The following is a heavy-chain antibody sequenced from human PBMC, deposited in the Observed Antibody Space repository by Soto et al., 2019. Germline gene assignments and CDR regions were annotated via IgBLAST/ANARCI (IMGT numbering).Heavy chain of an antibody. V-gene: IGHV4-31*03. D-gene: IGHD2-2*01. Sequence: QVQLQESGPGLVKPSQTLSLTCTVSGGSISSGGYYWSWIRQHPGKGLEWVGYIYYSGSTYYNPSLKSRVTISVDTSKNQFSLKLSSVTAADTAVYYCARVRSTMKYQLLNWFDPWVQGTLVTVSS. CDR2: IYYSGST. J-gene: IGHJ5*02. CDR3: ARVRSTMKYQLLNWFDP. CDR1: GGSISSGGYY.